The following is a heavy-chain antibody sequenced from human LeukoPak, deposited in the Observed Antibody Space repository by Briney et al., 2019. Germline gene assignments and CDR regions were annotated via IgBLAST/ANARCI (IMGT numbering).Heavy chain of an antibody. CDR3: AREMAL. CDR2: IWYDGSNE. CDR1: GFSFGSYS. Sequence: GESLRLSCAASGFSFGSYSMHGARQVPGKGLEWVAVIWYDGSNEDYADSVKGRFTISRDNSKNTLYLQMNSLRDEDTAVYHCAREMALWGQGALVTVSS. V-gene: IGHV3-33*01. D-gene: IGHD2-8*01. J-gene: IGHJ4*02.